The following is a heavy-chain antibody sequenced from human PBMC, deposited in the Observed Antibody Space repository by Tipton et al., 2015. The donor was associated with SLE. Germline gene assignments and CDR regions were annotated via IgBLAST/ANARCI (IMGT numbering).Heavy chain of an antibody. D-gene: IGHD6-19*01. V-gene: IGHV4-38-2*01. CDR3: ASQQWLVRFDY. CDR2: IYYSGTT. Sequence: PGLVKPSETLSLTCAVSGYSIRSGHYWGWIRQPPGKGLEWIGTIYYSGTTYYNPSLESRVTISADTSKNQVSLKLNSVTAADTAVYYCASQQWLVRFDYWGQGALVTVSS. CDR1: GYSIRSGHY. J-gene: IGHJ4*02.